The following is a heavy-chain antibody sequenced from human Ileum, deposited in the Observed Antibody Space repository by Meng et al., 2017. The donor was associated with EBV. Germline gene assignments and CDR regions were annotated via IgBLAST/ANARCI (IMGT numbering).Heavy chain of an antibody. V-gene: IGHV4-4*03. Sequence: QLQLQEQGPGMVKPRGTLRISCAIIRDFQVSSPWWTWIRQPPGKGLEWIGELHPGGSTYYNPSLKSRVTISLDTFNNQFFLRLTSLTAADTAVYYCAKANDYSLNSWGQGTLVTVSS. D-gene: IGHD4-11*01. J-gene: IGHJ4*02. CDR3: AKANDYSLNS. CDR1: RDFQVSSPW. CDR2: LHPGGST.